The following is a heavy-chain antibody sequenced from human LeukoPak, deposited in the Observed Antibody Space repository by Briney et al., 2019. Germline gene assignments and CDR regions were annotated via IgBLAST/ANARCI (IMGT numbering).Heavy chain of an antibody. V-gene: IGHV3-23*01. CDR2: ISGSGGST. CDR1: GFTFSSYA. Sequence: PGGSLRLSCAASGFTFSSYAMSWVRQAPGKGLEWVSAISGSGGSTYYADSVKGRFTISRDNSGNTLYLQMNSLRAEDTAVYYCAKSLIWSGYYGRFDPWGQGTLVTVSS. J-gene: IGHJ5*02. CDR3: AKSLIWSGYYGRFDP. D-gene: IGHD3-3*01.